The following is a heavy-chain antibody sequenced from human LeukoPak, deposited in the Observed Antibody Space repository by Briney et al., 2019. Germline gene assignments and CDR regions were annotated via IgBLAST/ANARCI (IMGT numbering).Heavy chain of an antibody. CDR1: GFTFTNYG. V-gene: IGHV1-18*01. CDR3: ARDEGVGERGAY. Sequence: AAVKVSCKASGFTFTNYGISWVRQAPGQGLKWMGWISAYNGDTNYAQKLQDRVTMTTDTSTSTAYMELRSLRSDDTAMYYCARDEGVGERGAYWGQGTLVTVSS. D-gene: IGHD3-16*01. J-gene: IGHJ4*02. CDR2: ISAYNGDT.